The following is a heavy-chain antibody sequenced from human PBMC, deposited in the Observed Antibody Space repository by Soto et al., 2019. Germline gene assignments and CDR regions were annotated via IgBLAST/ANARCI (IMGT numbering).Heavy chain of an antibody. CDR3: ARDRNVRIAAGGGWFDP. CDR2: IYYSGST. J-gene: IGHJ5*02. Sequence: KPSETLSLTCTVSGGSVSSGSYYWSWIRQPPGKGLEWIGYIYYSGSTNYNPSLKSRVTISVDTSKSQFSLKLSSVTAADTAVYYCARDRNVRIAAGGGWFDPWGQGTLVTVSS. D-gene: IGHD6-13*01. CDR1: GGSVSSGSYY. V-gene: IGHV4-61*01.